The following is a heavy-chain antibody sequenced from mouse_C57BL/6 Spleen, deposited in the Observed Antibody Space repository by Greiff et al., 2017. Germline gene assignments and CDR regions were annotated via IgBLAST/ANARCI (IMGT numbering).Heavy chain of an antibody. CDR2: FHPYNDDT. CDR1: GYTFTTYP. V-gene: IGHV1-47*01. D-gene: IGHD2-4*01. CDR3: ARGPYDYDDGYAMDY. Sequence: VQLQQSGAELVKPGASVKMSCKASGYTFTTYPIEWMKQNHGKSLAWIGNFHPYNDDTTYNEKFKGKATLTVEKSSSTVYLELSRLTSDDSAVYYCARGPYDYDDGYAMDYWGQGTSVTVSS. J-gene: IGHJ4*01.